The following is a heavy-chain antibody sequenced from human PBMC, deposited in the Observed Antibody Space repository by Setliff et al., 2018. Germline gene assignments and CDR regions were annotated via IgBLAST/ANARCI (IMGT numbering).Heavy chain of an antibody. CDR3: ARVYFYDSKQPPDY. CDR2: ISGSGSTT. Sequence: LSLTCTVYGVSFSSFEMNWVRQAPGKGLEWVSYISGSGSTTYYADSVRGRFTIYRDNAKSSLDLQMNSLRAEDTAVYYCARVYFYDSKQPPDYWGQGTLVTVSS. V-gene: IGHV3-48*03. J-gene: IGHJ4*02. CDR1: GVSFSSFE. D-gene: IGHD3-22*01.